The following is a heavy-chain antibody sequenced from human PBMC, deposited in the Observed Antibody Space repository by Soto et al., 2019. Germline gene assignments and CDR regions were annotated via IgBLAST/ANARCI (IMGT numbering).Heavy chain of an antibody. D-gene: IGHD4-17*01. CDR1: GGSINRDTDY. V-gene: IGHV4-39*01. CDR2: IYHSGST. J-gene: IGHJ5*02. Sequence: QLQLQESGPGLVKPSETSSLTCTVSGGSINRDTDYWAWIRQPPGKALEWIGSIYHSGSTYQNPSRKSRITMSVDKSKNQFSLRLTSVTAADTAVYYCTRRLEEYGNYWFDPWGQGILVTVSS. CDR3: TRRLEEYGNYWFDP.